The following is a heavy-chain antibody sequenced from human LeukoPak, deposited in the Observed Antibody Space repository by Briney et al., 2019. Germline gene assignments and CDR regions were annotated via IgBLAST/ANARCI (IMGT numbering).Heavy chain of an antibody. Sequence: SETLSLACTVSGDSISSYYWSWIRQPPGKGPEWIGYIYYSGSTNYNPSLRSRVTISVDTSKSQFSLKLRSATAADTAVYYCAGLYLAATGTRYFQHWGQGTLVTVSS. CDR1: GDSISSYY. J-gene: IGHJ1*01. CDR3: AGLYLAATGTRYFQH. CDR2: IYYSGST. V-gene: IGHV4-59*08. D-gene: IGHD6-13*01.